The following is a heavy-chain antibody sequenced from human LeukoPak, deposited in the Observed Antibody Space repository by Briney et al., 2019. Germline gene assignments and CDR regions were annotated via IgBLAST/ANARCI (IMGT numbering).Heavy chain of an antibody. V-gene: IGHV3-23*01. CDR1: GFTFSGYA. D-gene: IGHD3-22*01. CDR2: ISGSGGST. J-gene: IGHJ4*02. Sequence: GGSLRLSCAASGFTFSGYAMSWVRQAPGKGLEWVSAISGSGGSTYYADSVKGRFTISRDNSKNTLYLQMNSLRAEDTAVYYCAKGDSPPHKAQTYDSSGYYYDYWGQGTLVTVSS. CDR3: AKGDSPPHKAQTYDSSGYYYDY.